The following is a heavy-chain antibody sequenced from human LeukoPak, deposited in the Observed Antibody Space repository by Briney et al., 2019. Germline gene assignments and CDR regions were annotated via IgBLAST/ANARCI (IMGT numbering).Heavy chain of an antibody. CDR1: GYSFTSYW. V-gene: IGHV5-51*01. D-gene: IGHD6-13*01. J-gene: IGHJ4*02. CDR3: ARQRLYSSSWWSFDY. CDR2: IYPGDSDT. Sequence: GESLKISCKGSGYSFTSYWIGWVRQMPGKGLEWMGVIYPGDSDTRYSPSFQGQVTVSADKSISTAYLQWSSLKASDTAMYYCARQRLYSSSWWSFDYWGQGTLVTVSS.